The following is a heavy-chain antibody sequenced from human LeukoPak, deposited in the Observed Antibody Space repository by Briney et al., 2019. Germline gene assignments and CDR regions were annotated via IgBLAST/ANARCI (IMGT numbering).Heavy chain of an antibody. J-gene: IGHJ4*02. CDR3: AKGDTTWELPHDY. V-gene: IGHV3-21*04. Sequence: PGGSLRLSCAASGFTFSSYSMNWVRQAPGKGLEWVSYISSSSSYIYYADSVEGRFTISRDNAKNSLYLQMNSLRAEDTAVYYCAKGDTTWELPHDYWGQGTLVTVSS. D-gene: IGHD1-26*01. CDR2: ISSSSSYI. CDR1: GFTFSSYS.